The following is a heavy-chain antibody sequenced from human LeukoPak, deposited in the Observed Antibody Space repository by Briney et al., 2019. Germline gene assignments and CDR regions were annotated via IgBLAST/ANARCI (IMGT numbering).Heavy chain of an antibody. CDR1: SFTFSTFA. Sequence: GSLRLSCTVSSFTFSTFAMSWVRQAPGKGLEWVAGISGSGDTTYYAESVKGRFTISRDNSRTTLYLQMNRLRAEDTAIYYCAKDYSSSFWGRGTLVTVSS. CDR3: AKDYSSSF. J-gene: IGHJ4*02. D-gene: IGHD6-6*01. V-gene: IGHV3-23*01. CDR2: ISGSGDTT.